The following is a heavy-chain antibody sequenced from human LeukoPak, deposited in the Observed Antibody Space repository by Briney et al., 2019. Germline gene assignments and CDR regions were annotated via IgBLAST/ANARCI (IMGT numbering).Heavy chain of an antibody. CDR2: ISAYNGKT. D-gene: IGHD3-9*01. CDR3: ARESYDILTGYSYYYYGMDV. V-gene: IGHV1-18*01. Sequence: ASVKVSCKASGYTFTSYGISWVRQAPGQGLEWMGWISAYNGKTNYAQKLQGRVTMTTDTSTSTAYMEVRSLRSDDTAVYYCARESYDILTGYSYYYYGMDVWGQGTTVTVSS. J-gene: IGHJ6*01. CDR1: GYTFTSYG.